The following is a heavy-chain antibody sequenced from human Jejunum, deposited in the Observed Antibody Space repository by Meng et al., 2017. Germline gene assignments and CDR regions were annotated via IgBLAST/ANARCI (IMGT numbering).Heavy chain of an antibody. Sequence: QVPLQPCGAGLLKPSEPLSLPCAVYGGSISGYFWSWIRQAPGEGLEWIGEFTRGGTTNYNPSLKSRVTISADTSKNQFSLTLSSVSAADTAVYYCARHEVDFDNWGQGTLVTVSS. V-gene: IGHV4-34*02. CDR1: GGSISGYF. CDR3: ARHEVDFDN. J-gene: IGHJ4*02. CDR2: FTRGGTT. D-gene: IGHD1-26*01.